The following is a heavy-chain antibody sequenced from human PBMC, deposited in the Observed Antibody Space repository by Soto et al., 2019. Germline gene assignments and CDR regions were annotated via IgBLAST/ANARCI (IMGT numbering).Heavy chain of an antibody. Sequence: QVQLQQWGAGLLKPSETLSLTCAVYGGFVSSGSYYWSWIRQPPGKGLEWIGEMSHSGGTHFNPSLTSRLTLSVDTSKNQFSLKMSSVTAADTALYYCARVERGTATTVVDAFNIGGPGTMVTVS. CDR1: GGFVSSGSYY. CDR2: MSHSGGT. CDR3: ARVERGTATTVVDAFNI. V-gene: IGHV4-34*01. J-gene: IGHJ3*02. D-gene: IGHD1-1*01.